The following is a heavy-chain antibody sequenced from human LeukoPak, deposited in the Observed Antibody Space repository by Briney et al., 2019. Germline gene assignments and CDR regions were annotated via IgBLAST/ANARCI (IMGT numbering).Heavy chain of an antibody. CDR1: GGSISSGGYS. Sequence: PSETLSLTCAVSGGSISSGGYSWSWIRQPPGKGLEWIGYIYHSGSTYYNPSLKSRVTTSVDTSNNHFSLKLNFVTAADTAVYYCARLLAYSASTDYWGQGTLVTVSS. CDR3: ARLLAYSASTDY. V-gene: IGHV4-30-2*01. CDR2: IYHSGST. D-gene: IGHD2-15*01. J-gene: IGHJ4*02.